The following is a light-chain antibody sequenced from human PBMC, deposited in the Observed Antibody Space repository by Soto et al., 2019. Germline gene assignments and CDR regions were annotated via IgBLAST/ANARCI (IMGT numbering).Light chain of an antibody. CDR2: DAS. CDR1: QSIYSK. Sequence: EILLTQSPATLSLSPGEGATLSCRASQSIYSKLAWYQQRRGQTPRLLIYDASSRATGIPARFSGSGFGTEFTLTISSLQSEDFAVYYCQQYDSWPPLTFGGGTKVEIK. V-gene: IGKV3-15*01. CDR3: QQYDSWPPLT. J-gene: IGKJ4*01.